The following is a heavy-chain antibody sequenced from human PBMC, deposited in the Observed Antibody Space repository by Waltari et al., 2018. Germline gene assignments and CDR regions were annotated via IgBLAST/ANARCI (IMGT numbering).Heavy chain of an antibody. CDR2: RKKDGSEK. J-gene: IGHJ4*02. Sequence: EVQLVESGGGLVQPGGSLRPSCAASGFTFRSYLMSWVRQAPGKGLEWVANRKKDGSEKYYVDSVKGRFTISRDNAKNSLYLQMNSRRAEDTAVYYCAREHSYFGYWGQGTLVTVSS. CDR3: AREHSYFGY. CDR1: GFTFRSYL. V-gene: IGHV3-7*01.